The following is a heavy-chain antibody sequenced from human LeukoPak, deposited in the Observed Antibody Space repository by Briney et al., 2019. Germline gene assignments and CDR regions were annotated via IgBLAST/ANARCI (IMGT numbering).Heavy chain of an antibody. J-gene: IGHJ4*02. CDR1: GYTFTSYY. CDR3: AREHEDGWNDHLINY. Sequence: GASVKVSCKASGYTFTSYYMHWVRQAPGQVLEWMGIINPSGGSTSYAQKFQGRVTMTRDTSTSTVYMELSSLRSEDTAVYYCAREHEDGWNDHLINYWGQGTLITVSS. V-gene: IGHV1-46*01. CDR2: INPSGGST. D-gene: IGHD1-1*01.